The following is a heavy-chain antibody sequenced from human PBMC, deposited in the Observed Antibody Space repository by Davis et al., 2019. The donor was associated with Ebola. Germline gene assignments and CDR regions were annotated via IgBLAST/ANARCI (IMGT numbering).Heavy chain of an antibody. Sequence: AASVKVSCKASGYTFTSYAMNWVRQAPGQGLEWMGWINTNTGNPTYAQGFTGRFVFSLDTSVSTAYLQISSLKAEDTAVYYCAREGPAYSSSWGYYYYGMDVWGKGTTVTVSS. J-gene: IGHJ6*04. D-gene: IGHD6-13*01. CDR2: INTNTGNP. CDR1: GYTFTSYA. CDR3: AREGPAYSSSWGYYYYGMDV. V-gene: IGHV7-4-1*02.